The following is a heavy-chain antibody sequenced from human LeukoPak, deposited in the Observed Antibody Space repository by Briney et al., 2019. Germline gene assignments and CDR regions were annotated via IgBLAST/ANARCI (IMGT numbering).Heavy chain of an antibody. CDR3: ARAALGFLEWLPQDYYYYMDV. J-gene: IGHJ6*03. V-gene: IGHV1-8*01. CDR1: GYTFTNYD. D-gene: IGHD3-3*01. Sequence: GASVKVSCKASGYTFTNYDINWVRQATGQGLEWMGWMNPNSGNTGYAQKFQGRVTMTRDMSTSTVYMELSSLRSEDTAVYYCARAALGFLEWLPQDYYYYMDVWGKGTTVTVSS. CDR2: MNPNSGNT.